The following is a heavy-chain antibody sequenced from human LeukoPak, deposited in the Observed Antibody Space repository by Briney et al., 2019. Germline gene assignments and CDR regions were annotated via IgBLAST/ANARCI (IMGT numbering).Heavy chain of an antibody. J-gene: IGHJ4*02. D-gene: IGHD3-16*01. CDR3: AKERRRVDTSMIRSYFFDS. CDR2: ITGDGVTT. Sequence: GSLRLSCAASGFTFSSSAMSWVRQTPSKGLEWLSSITGDGVTTYYADSVKGRFTISRDSSKNILFLQMNSLRAEDSASYFCAKERRRVDTSMIRSYFFDSWGQGTPVTVSS. CDR1: GFTFSSSA. V-gene: IGHV3-23*01.